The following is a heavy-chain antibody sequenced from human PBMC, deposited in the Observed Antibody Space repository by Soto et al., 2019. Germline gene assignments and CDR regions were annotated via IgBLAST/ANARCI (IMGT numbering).Heavy chain of an antibody. Sequence: QLQLQESGPGLVKPSETLSLTCTVSGGSISSSSYYWGWIRQPPGKGLEWIGSIYYSGSTYYNPSLKSRVTISVDTSKNQFSLKLSSVTAADTAVYYCASGGNPRAYYYYGMDVWGQGTTVTVSS. V-gene: IGHV4-39*01. CDR3: ASGGNPRAYYYYGMDV. J-gene: IGHJ6*02. CDR1: GGSISSSSYY. D-gene: IGHD2-15*01. CDR2: IYYSGST.